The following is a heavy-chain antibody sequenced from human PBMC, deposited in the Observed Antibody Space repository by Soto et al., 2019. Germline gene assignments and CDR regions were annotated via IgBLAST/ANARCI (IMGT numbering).Heavy chain of an antibody. Sequence: GGSLRLSCAASGFTLSSYAMSWVRQAPGKGLEWVSAISGSGGSTYYADSVKGRFTISRDNSKNTLYLQMNSLRAEDTAVYYCAKEEYCSSTSCYPDAFDIWGQGTMVTVSS. CDR1: GFTLSSYA. D-gene: IGHD2-2*01. J-gene: IGHJ3*02. CDR2: ISGSGGST. V-gene: IGHV3-23*01. CDR3: AKEEYCSSTSCYPDAFDI.